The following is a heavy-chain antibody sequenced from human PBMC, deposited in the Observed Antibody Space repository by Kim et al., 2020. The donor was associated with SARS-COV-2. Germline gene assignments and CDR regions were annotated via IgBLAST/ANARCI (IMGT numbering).Heavy chain of an antibody. V-gene: IGHV4-34*01. CDR3: ARVKCSGGSCYRGRTPYYYHYYMDV. Sequence: SETLSLTCAVYGGSFSGYYWSWIRQPPGKGLEWIGEINHSGSTNYNPSLKSRVTISVETSKNQFSLKLSSVTAAVTAVYYCARVKCSGGSCYRGRTPYYYHYYMDVWGQGTTVTVSS. CDR2: INHSGST. D-gene: IGHD2-15*01. CDR1: GGSFSGYY. J-gene: IGHJ6*03.